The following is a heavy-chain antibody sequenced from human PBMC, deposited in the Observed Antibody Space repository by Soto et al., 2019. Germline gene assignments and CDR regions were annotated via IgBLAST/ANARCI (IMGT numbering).Heavy chain of an antibody. J-gene: IGHJ4*02. CDR1: GFTFKEYA. Sequence: EVQLLESGGGLVQPGGSLRLACAASGFTFKEYAMNWVRQAPGKGLEWVSVITGSGGTTYYTDSVKGRFTISRDNSKNTLYLHLNSLRVDDTAVYYCAKDRAGSSSWYYFDYWGQGTLVTVSS. CDR2: ITGSGGTT. CDR3: AKDRAGSSSWYYFDY. V-gene: IGHV3-23*01. D-gene: IGHD6-13*01.